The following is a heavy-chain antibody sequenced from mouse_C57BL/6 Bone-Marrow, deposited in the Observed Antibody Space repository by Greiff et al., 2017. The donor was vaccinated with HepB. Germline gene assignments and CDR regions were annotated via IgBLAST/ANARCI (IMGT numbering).Heavy chain of an antibody. CDR2: INPNNGGT. D-gene: IGHD2-2*01. Sequence: VQLQQSGPELVKPGASVKISCKASGYTFTDYYMNWVKQSHGKSLEWIGDINPNNGGTSYNQKFKGKATLTVDKSSSTAYMELRSLTSEDSAVYYCATIYYGYEDYAMDYWGQGTSVTVSS. V-gene: IGHV1-26*01. CDR1: GYTFTDYY. J-gene: IGHJ4*01. CDR3: ATIYYGYEDYAMDY.